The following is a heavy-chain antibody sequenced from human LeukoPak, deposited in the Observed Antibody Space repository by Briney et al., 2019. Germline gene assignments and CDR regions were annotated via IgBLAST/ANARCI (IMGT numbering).Heavy chain of an antibody. CDR2: INHSGST. J-gene: IGHJ4*02. V-gene: IGHV4-34*01. CDR3: ARGASSDY. Sequence: PSETLSLTCAVYGGSFSGYYWSWIRQPPGKGLEWIGEINHSGSTNYNPSLKSRVTISVDTSKNQFSLKLSSVTAADTAVYYCARGASSDYWGQGTLVTVSS. CDR1: GGSFSGYY.